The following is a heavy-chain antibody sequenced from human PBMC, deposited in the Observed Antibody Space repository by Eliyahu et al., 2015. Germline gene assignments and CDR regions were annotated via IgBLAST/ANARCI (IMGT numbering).Heavy chain of an antibody. V-gene: IGHV5-51*01. J-gene: IGHJ4*02. CDR3: ARLLTTVTPFDY. Sequence: EVQLVQSGAEVKKPGXSLKXXCGGSGXXFSXYWXGWVRQMPGKGLEWMGTIFPGDSDTRYSPSFQGQVTISADKSISTAYLQWSGLKASDTAIYYCARLLTTVTPFDYWGQGTLVTVSS. CDR2: IFPGDSDT. D-gene: IGHD4-17*01. CDR1: GXXFSXYW.